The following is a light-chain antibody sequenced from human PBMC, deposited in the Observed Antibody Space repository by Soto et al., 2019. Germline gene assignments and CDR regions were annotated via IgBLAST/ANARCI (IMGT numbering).Light chain of an antibody. J-gene: IGKJ4*01. CDR1: QSVSSSY. CDR3: QQYGSSPLT. V-gene: IGKV3-20*01. Sequence: DIVMTQSPGTLSLPPGERATLSCRASQSVSSSYLAWYQQKPGQAPRLLIYGASSRATGIPDRFSGSGSGTDFTLTISRLEPEDFAVYYCQQYGSSPLTSGGGTRWIS. CDR2: GAS.